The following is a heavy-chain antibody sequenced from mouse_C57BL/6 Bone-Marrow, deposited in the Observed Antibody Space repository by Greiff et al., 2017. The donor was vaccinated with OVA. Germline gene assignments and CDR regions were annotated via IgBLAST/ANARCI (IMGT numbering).Heavy chain of an antibody. D-gene: IGHD3-1*01. Sequence: EVQLVESGAGLVKPGGSLTLSCTASGFTFTSYAMSWVRQTPEKRLEWVAYISSGGDYIYYADTVRAMFTSSRKNARKTLYLKMSSQKSENTSMYYATDLYCSGLYSFDYWGQGTSLTVSS. CDR1: GFTFTSYA. J-gene: IGHJ2*02. V-gene: IGHV5-9-1*02. CDR3: TDLYCSGLYSFDY. CDR2: ISSGGDYI.